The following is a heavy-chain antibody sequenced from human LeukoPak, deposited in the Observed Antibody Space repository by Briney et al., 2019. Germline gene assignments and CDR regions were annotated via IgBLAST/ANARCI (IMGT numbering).Heavy chain of an antibody. V-gene: IGHV4-4*07. CDR2: IYST. J-gene: IGHJ4*02. CDR1: GGSISSYS. Sequence: SETLSLTCTVSGGSISSYSWSWIRQPAGKGLEWIGRIYSTNYNPSLKSRVTISVDTSKNQFSLKLSSVTAADTAVYYCARGESSGWYYFNYWGQGTLVTVSS. CDR3: ARGESSGWYYFNY. D-gene: IGHD6-13*01.